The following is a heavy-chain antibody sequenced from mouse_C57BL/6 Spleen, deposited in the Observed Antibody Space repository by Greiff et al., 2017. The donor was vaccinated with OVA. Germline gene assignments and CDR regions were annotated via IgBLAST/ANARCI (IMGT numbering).Heavy chain of an antibody. CDR3: TRKNYGSSPDWYFDV. V-gene: IGHV1-15*01. J-gene: IGHJ1*03. CDR2: IDPETGGT. D-gene: IGHD1-1*01. CDR1: GYTFTDYE. Sequence: QVQLQQSGAELVRPGASVTLSCKASGYTFTDYEMHWVKQTPVHGLEWIGAIDPETGGTAYNQKFKGKAILTADKSSSTAYMELRSLTSEDSAVYYCTRKNYGSSPDWYFDVWGTGTTVTVSS.